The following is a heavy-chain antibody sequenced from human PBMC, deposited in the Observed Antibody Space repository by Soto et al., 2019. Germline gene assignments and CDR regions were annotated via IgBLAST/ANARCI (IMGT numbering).Heavy chain of an antibody. V-gene: IGHV3-30*18. CDR2: ISYDGSNT. J-gene: IGHJ4*02. CDR1: GFTFSSYG. D-gene: IGHD1-26*01. CDR3: AKEGGLSGSYYISSSYYFDY. Sequence: PGGSLRLSCAASGFTFSSYGMHWVRQAPGKGLEWVAIISYDGSNTYYADSVKGRFTISRDNSKNTLYLQMNSRRAEDTSVYYCAKEGGLSGSYYISSSYYFDYWGQGTLVTVSS.